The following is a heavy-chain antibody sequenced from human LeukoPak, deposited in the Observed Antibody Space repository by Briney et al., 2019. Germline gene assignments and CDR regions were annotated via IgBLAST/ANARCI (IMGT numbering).Heavy chain of an antibody. CDR3: ARTRYYYNSRSYGAPYYFDY. D-gene: IGHD3-10*01. J-gene: IGHJ4*02. V-gene: IGHV4-39*01. CDR1: GGSISSSTYY. Sequence: SETLSLTCTVSGGSISSSTYYWGWIRQPPGKGLEWIGSIYYSGSTYYNPSLKSRVSISVDTSKNQFSLKLSSVTAADTAVYYCARTRYYYNSRSYGAPYYFDYWGQGTLVTVSS. CDR2: IYYSGST.